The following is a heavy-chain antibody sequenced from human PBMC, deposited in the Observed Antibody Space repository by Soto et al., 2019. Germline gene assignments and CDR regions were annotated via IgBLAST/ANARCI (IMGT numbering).Heavy chain of an antibody. Sequence: GASVKVSCKASGGTFSSYAISWVRQAPGQGLEWMGGIIPIFGTANYAQKFQGRVTITADESTSTAYMELSSLRSEDTAVYYCARDTTGWFDPWGQGTLVTVSS. CDR2: IIPIFGTA. CDR3: ARDTTGWFDP. D-gene: IGHD4-17*01. J-gene: IGHJ5*02. CDR1: GGTFSSYA. V-gene: IGHV1-69*13.